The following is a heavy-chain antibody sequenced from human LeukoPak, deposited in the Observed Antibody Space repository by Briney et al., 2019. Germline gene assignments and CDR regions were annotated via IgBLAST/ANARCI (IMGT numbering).Heavy chain of an antibody. D-gene: IGHD3-9*01. V-gene: IGHV3-11*04. CDR2: ISRSGSTI. Sequence: GGSLRLSCAASGFTFSDYYMSWIRQAPGKGLEWVSYISRSGSTIYYADSVKGRFTISRDNAKNTLYLQMNSLRAEDTAVYYCARVDLYYYYYMDVWGKGTTVTISS. CDR3: ARVDLYYYYYMDV. J-gene: IGHJ6*03. CDR1: GFTFSDYY.